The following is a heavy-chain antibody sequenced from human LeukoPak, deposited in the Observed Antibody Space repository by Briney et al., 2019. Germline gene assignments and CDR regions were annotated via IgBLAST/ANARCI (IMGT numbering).Heavy chain of an antibody. CDR2: ISGSGGST. D-gene: IGHD2-2*01. J-gene: IGHJ4*02. CDR3: AKGFREGCSSTSCYATPFFDY. CDR1: GFTFSSYA. Sequence: GGPLRLSCAASGFTFSSYAMSWVGQAPGKGLEWVSAISGSGGSTYYADSMKGRFTISRDNSKNSLYLQMNSLRAEDTAVYYCAKGFREGCSSTSCYATPFFDYWGQGTLVTVSS. V-gene: IGHV3-23*01.